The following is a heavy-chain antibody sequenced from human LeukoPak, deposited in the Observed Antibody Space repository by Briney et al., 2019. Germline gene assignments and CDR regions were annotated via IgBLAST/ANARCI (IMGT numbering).Heavy chain of an antibody. Sequence: ASVKVSCKASGYTFTSYGINWVRQATGQGLEWMGWMNPNSGNTGYAQKFQGRVTITRNTSISIAYMELSSLRSEDTAVYYCVRRDGYNDAFDIWGQGTMVTVSS. CDR2: MNPNSGNT. CDR1: GYTFTSYG. J-gene: IGHJ3*02. D-gene: IGHD5-24*01. CDR3: VRRDGYNDAFDI. V-gene: IGHV1-8*03.